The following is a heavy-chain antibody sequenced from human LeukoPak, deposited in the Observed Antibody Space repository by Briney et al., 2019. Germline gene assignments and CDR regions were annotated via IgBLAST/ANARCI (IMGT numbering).Heavy chain of an antibody. V-gene: IGHV3-21*01. D-gene: IGHD4-23*01. Sequence: GGSLRLSCAASGFTVSSYSMNWVRQAPGKGLEWVSSISSSSSSYIYYADSVKGRFTISRDNAKNSLYLQMNSLRAEDTAVYYCARDRGGWTTVVTRKLDYYFDYWGQGTLVTVSS. CDR2: ISSSSSSYI. CDR1: GFTVSSYS. CDR3: ARDRGGWTTVVTRKLDYYFDY. J-gene: IGHJ4*02.